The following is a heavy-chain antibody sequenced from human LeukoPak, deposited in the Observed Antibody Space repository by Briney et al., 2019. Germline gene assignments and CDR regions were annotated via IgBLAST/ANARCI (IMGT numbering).Heavy chain of an antibody. CDR3: ARGDIVVVPAAIPWFDP. CDR1: GYTFTSYD. D-gene: IGHD2-2*02. Sequence: ASVKVSCKASGYTFTSYDINWVRQATGQGLEWMGWMNPNSGNAGYAQKFQGRVTITTDESTSTAYMELSSLRSEDTAVYYCARGDIVVVPAAIPWFDPWGQGTLVTVSS. V-gene: IGHV1-8*01. CDR2: MNPNSGNA. J-gene: IGHJ5*02.